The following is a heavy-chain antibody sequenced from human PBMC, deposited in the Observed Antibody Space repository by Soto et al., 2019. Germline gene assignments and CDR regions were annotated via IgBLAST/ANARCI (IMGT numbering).Heavy chain of an antibody. CDR1: GGTFSSYT. V-gene: IGHV1-69*02. CDR3: ARQTLMATMAWYFDL. Sequence: QVHLVQSGAEVKKPGSSVKVSCKASGGTFSSYTISWVRQAPGQGLEWMGRIIPILGIANYAQKFQGRVTITADKSTSTAYMELSSLRSEDTAVYYCARQTLMATMAWYFDLWGRGTLVTVSS. D-gene: IGHD5-12*01. CDR2: IIPILGIA. J-gene: IGHJ2*01.